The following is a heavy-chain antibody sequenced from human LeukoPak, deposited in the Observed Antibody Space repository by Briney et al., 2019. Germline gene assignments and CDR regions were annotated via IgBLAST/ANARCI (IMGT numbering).Heavy chain of an antibody. Sequence: ASVKVSCKASGYTFTSYGISWVRQAPGQGLEWMGWISAYNDNTNYAQKLQGRVTMTTDTSTSTAYMELRSLRSDDTAVYYCARDHVATIIGLHPLAPWGQGTLVTVSS. J-gene: IGHJ5*02. D-gene: IGHD5-12*01. CDR3: ARDHVATIIGLHPLAP. CDR1: GYTFTSYG. CDR2: ISAYNDNT. V-gene: IGHV1-18*01.